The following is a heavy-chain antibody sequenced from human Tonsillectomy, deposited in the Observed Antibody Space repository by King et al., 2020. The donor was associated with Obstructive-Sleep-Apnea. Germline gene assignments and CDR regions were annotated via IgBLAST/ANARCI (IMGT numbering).Heavy chain of an antibody. V-gene: IGHV4-31*03. CDR1: GCSISSGDYY. J-gene: IGHJ4*02. CDR3: GRVSGDSSGSNGLDY. D-gene: IGHD3-22*01. Sequence: VQLQESGPGLVKPSQTLSLTCTVSGCSISSGDYYWSWFRQHPGKGLEWIGYIYYSGSTYYNPSLQSRVTISVDTSKNQFSLKLSSVTAADTAVYFCGRVSGDSSGSNGLDYWGQGTLVTVSS. CDR2: IYYSGST.